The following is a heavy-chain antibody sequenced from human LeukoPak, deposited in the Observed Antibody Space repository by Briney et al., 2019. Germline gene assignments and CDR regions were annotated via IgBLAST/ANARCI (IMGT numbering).Heavy chain of an antibody. CDR2: INHSGST. V-gene: IGHV4-34*01. D-gene: IGHD3-22*01. CDR3: ARAWDGYYYLDY. CDR1: GGPFSGYY. J-gene: IGHJ4*02. Sequence: SETLSLTCAVYGGPFSGYYWSWIRQPPGKGLEWIGEINHSGSTNYNPSLKSRVTISVDTSKNQFSLKLSSVTAADTAVYYCARAWDGYYYLDYWGQGTLVTVSS.